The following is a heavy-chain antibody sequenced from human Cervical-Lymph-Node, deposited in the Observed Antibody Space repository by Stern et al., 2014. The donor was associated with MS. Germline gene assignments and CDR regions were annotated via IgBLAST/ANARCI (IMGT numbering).Heavy chain of an antibody. J-gene: IGHJ4*02. CDR3: ARDRANYGVFDY. D-gene: IGHD4-17*01. Sequence: VQLVQSGGGVKKPGASVKVSCKTSGYTFTDYGVTWVRLAPGQGLEWMGWISGHNCVKNDARKFQDRVTITTDTSTNTAYLELRSLRADDTAIYYCARDRANYGVFDYWGQGSRVTVSA. V-gene: IGHV1-18*01. CDR1: GYTFTDYG. CDR2: ISGHNCVK.